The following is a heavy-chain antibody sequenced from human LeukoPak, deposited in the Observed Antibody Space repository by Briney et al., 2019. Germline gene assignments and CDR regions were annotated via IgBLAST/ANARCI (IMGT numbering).Heavy chain of an antibody. Sequence: SVKVSCKASGGTFSSYAISWVRQAPGQGLEWMGRIIPIFGTANYAQKSQGRVTITTDESTSTAYMELSSLRSEDTAVYYCAREDSSGWYRNYWGQGTLVTVSS. D-gene: IGHD6-19*01. CDR3: AREDSSGWYRNY. CDR2: IIPIFGTA. J-gene: IGHJ4*02. V-gene: IGHV1-69*05. CDR1: GGTFSSYA.